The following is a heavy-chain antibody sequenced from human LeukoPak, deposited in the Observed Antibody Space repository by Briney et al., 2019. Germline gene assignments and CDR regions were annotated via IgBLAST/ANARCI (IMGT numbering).Heavy chain of an antibody. V-gene: IGHV4-59*08. CDR3: ARHRVAAAGTFDY. J-gene: IGHJ4*02. Sequence: PSETLSLTCTVSGGSISSYYWSWIRQPPGKGLEWIGYIYYSGSTNYNPSLKSRVTISVDTSKNQFSLKLSSVTAADTAVYYCARHRVAAAGTFDYRGQGTLVTVS. CDR2: IYYSGST. CDR1: GGSISSYY. D-gene: IGHD6-13*01.